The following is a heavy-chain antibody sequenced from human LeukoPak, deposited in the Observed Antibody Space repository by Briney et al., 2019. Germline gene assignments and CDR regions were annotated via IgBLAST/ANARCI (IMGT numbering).Heavy chain of an antibody. Sequence: RPSDTLSLTCTLSAASISTYYWSWIRQPPGKGLEWIAYIYNSGSSNSNPSLKSRVTISVDTSKNQFSLRLSSVTAADTAVYYCARIYYDSGAYYRRAFDIWGQGTMVSVSS. CDR2: IYNSGSS. D-gene: IGHD3-22*01. J-gene: IGHJ3*02. CDR1: AASISTYY. V-gene: IGHV4-59*07. CDR3: ARIYYDSGAYYRRAFDI.